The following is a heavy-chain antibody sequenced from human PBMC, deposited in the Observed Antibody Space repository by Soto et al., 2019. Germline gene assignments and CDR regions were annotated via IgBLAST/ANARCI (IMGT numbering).Heavy chain of an antibody. D-gene: IGHD6-19*01. CDR2: FDPEDGET. CDR1: GYTLTELS. J-gene: IGHJ5*02. CDR3: ATVETRVGLVFEP. Sequence: ASLKVACKFAGYTLTELSMHCGRHTPGKGLEWMGGFDPEDGETIYAQKFQGRVTMTEDTSTDTAYMELSSLRSEDTAVYYCATVETRVGLVFEPWGQGTLVTVSS. V-gene: IGHV1-24*01.